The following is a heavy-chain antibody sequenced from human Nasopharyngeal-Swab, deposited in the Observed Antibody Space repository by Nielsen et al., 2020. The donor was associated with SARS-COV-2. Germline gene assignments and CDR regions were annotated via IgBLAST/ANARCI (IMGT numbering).Heavy chain of an antibody. CDR2: ISYDGSNK. V-gene: IGHV3-30-3*01. J-gene: IGHJ4*02. CDR3: ARDQYYHDSSGGEGYFDY. Sequence: WIRQPPGKGLEWVAVISYDGSNKYYADSVKGRFTISRDNSKNTLYLQMNSLRAEDTAVYYCARDQYYHDSSGGEGYFDYWGQGTLVTVSS. D-gene: IGHD3-22*01.